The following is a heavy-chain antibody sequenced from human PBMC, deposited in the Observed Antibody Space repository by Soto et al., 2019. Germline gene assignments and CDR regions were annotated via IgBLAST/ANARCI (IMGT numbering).Heavy chain of an antibody. Sequence: QVQLVESGGGVVQPGRSLRLSCAASGFTFSSYGMHWVRQAPGKGLEWVAVISYDGNNKYYADSVKGRFTISRDNSKNTLYLQMNSLRAEDTAVYYCAKSVYNWNDGFFDYWGQGTMVPVYS. CDR1: GFTFSSYG. V-gene: IGHV3-30*18. D-gene: IGHD1-1*01. J-gene: IGHJ4*02. CDR3: AKSVYNWNDGFFDY. CDR2: ISYDGNNK.